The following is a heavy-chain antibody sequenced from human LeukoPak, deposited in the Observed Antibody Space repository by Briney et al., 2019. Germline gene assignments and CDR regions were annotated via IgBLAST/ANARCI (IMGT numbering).Heavy chain of an antibody. CDR1: GGSISSSSYY. CDR2: IYYSGST. CDR3: ASGPTNGVCPLRY. V-gene: IGHV4-39*01. Sequence: PSETLSLTCTVSGGSISSSSYYWGWIRQPPGKGLEWIGSIYYSGSTYYNPSLKSRVTISVDTSKNQFSLKLSSVTAADTAVYYCASGPTNGVCPLRYRGQGTLVTVSS. D-gene: IGHD2-8*01. J-gene: IGHJ4*02.